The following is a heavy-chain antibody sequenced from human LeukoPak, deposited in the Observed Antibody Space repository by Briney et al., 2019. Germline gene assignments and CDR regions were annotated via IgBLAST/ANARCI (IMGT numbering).Heavy chain of an antibody. CDR2: INPNSGGT. Sequence: ASVKVSCKASGYTFTSYDINWVRQATGQGLEWMGWINPNSGGTNYAQKFQGRVTMTRDTSISTAYMELSRLRSDDTAVYYCARVIAAAGDYYYYYYYMDVWGKGTTVTVSS. CDR3: ARVIAAAGDYYYYYYYMDV. CDR1: GYTFTSYD. D-gene: IGHD6-13*01. J-gene: IGHJ6*03. V-gene: IGHV1-2*02.